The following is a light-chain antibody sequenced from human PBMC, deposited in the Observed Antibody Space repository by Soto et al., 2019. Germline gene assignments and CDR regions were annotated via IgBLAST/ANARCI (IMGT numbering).Light chain of an antibody. V-gene: IGKV1-39*01. J-gene: IGKJ5*01. CDR1: QSISNY. CDR2: AAS. Sequence: DIQMTHSPSSLSASVGDRVTITCXASQSISNYLNWYQQKPGKAPKVLIYAASNLQSGVPSRFSGSGSGTDFTLTISSLQPEDFATYYCQQSYSTPITFGQGTRLEIK. CDR3: QQSYSTPIT.